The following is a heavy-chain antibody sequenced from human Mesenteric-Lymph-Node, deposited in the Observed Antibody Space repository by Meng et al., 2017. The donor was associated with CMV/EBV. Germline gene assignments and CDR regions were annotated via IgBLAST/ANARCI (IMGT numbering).Heavy chain of an antibody. CDR3: ARGSFYFYDASGSYHRIWFDP. CDR1: GYS. J-gene: IGHJ5*02. CDR2: VNHSGTT. D-gene: IGHD3-22*01. Sequence: GYSWTWIRQPPGKGLEWIGEVNHSGTTNYNASLKSRVTISVDTSSNQFSLRLSSLTAADTAMYYCARGSFYFYDASGSYHRIWFDPWGQGTLVTGSS. V-gene: IGHV4-34*13.